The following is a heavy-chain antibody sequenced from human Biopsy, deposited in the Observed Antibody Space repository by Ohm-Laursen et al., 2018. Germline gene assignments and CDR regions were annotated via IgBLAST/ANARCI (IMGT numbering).Heavy chain of an antibody. V-gene: IGHV3-33*06. CDR3: AKCMTGGSNYYFHH. D-gene: IGHD2-8*01. CDR2: IWYDGSNK. CDR1: GFTFSSYG. Sequence: SLRLSCAAPGFTFSSYGMHWVRQAPGKGLERAAAIWYDGSNKNYADSVKGRFTISRDNSKNTLYLQMNSLRGEDTAVYYGAKCMTGGSNYYFHHCGQGTLVTVSS. J-gene: IGHJ4*02.